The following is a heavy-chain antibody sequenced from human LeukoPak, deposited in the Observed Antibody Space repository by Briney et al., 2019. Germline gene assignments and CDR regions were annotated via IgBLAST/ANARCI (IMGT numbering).Heavy chain of an antibody. CDR3: ARDNGEIDWFDP. V-gene: IGHV4-61*02. CDR1: GGSISSGSYY. D-gene: IGHD3-10*01. Sequence: SETLSLTCTVSGGSISSGSYYWSWIRQPAGKGLEWIGRIYTSGSTNYNPSLKSRVTISVDTSKNQFSLKLSSVTAADTAVYYCARDNGEIDWFDPWGQGTLVTVSS. CDR2: IYTSGST. J-gene: IGHJ5*02.